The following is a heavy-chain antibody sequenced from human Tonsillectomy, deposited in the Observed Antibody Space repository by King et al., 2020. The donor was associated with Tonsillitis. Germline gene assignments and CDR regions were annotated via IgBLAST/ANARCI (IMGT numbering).Heavy chain of an antibody. J-gene: IGHJ4*02. D-gene: IGHD3-16*01. CDR1: GGSINSNNFY. Sequence: LQLQESGPGLVKPSETLSLTCSVSGGSINSNNFYWGWIRQPPGKGLEWIGTIHFSGYTYYNPSLKSRVTISVDTSMNQFSLKMTSVTAADAAVYFCARQSGWRSGDNGNTYYFDYWGQGTLVTVSS. CDR2: IHFSGYT. CDR3: ARQSGWRSGDNGNTYYFDY. V-gene: IGHV4-39*01.